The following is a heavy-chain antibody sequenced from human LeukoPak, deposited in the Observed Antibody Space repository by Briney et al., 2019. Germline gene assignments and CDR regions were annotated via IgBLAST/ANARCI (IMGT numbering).Heavy chain of an antibody. D-gene: IGHD6-13*01. CDR2: IYYSGST. CDR1: GGSISSSSYY. Sequence: SETLSLTCTVSGGSISSSSYYWGWIRQPPGKGLEWIGSIYYSGSTYYNPSLKSRVTISVDTSKNQFSLKLSSVTAADTAVYYCARTSSNIYYYYMDVWGKGTTVTVSS. J-gene: IGHJ6*03. V-gene: IGHV4-39*07. CDR3: ARTSSNIYYYYMDV.